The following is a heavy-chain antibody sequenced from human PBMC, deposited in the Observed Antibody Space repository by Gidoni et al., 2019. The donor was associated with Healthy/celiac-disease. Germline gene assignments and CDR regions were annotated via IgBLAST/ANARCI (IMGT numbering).Heavy chain of an antibody. CDR1: GGSISSSSYY. J-gene: IGHJ6*02. V-gene: IGHV4-39*01. CDR2: IYYSGST. Sequence: QLQLQESGPGLVKPSETLSLTCTVSGGSISSSSYYWGWFRQPPGKGLEWIGSIYYSGSTYYNPSLKSRVTISVDTSKNQFSLKLSSVTAADTAVYYCANSGYSSSWYQSLPYGMDVWGQGTTVTVSS. D-gene: IGHD6-13*01. CDR3: ANSGYSSSWYQSLPYGMDV.